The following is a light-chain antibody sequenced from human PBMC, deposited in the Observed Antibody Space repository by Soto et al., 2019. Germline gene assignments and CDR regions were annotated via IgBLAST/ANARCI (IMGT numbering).Light chain of an antibody. CDR2: GST. V-gene: IGLV1-40*01. Sequence: QSVLTQPPSVSGAPGQRVTISCTGSSSNIGAGYDVQWHQQLPGTAPKLLIYGSTNRPSGVPDRFSGSKSGTSASLAITGLQAEDEADYYCQSYDSSLSGWVFGGGTQLTVL. CDR1: SSNIGAGYD. J-gene: IGLJ3*02. CDR3: QSYDSSLSGWV.